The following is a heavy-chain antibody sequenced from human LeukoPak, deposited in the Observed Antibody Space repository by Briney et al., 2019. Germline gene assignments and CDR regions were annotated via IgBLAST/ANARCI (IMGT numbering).Heavy chain of an antibody. CDR1: GYTFTSYY. Sequence: ASVKVSCKASGYTFTSYYMHWVRQAPGQGLEWMGIINPSGGSTSYAQKFQGRVTITADESTSTAYMELSSLRSEDTAVYYCAREDSSGVWGQGTLVTVSS. CDR3: AREDSSGV. CDR2: INPSGGST. J-gene: IGHJ4*02. V-gene: IGHV1-46*01. D-gene: IGHD3-22*01.